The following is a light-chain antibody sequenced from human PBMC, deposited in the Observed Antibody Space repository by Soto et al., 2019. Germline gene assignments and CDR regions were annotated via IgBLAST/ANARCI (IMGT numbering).Light chain of an antibody. J-gene: IGKJ5*01. Sequence: EIVLTQSPGTLSLSPGERATLSCRASQSVSSSYLAWYQQTPGQAPRLLIYGASSRATGIPDRFSGSGSGTDFTLTSSRLETEDFAVYYCQQYGDSPPTFGQGTRLEIK. CDR2: GAS. CDR3: QQYGDSPPT. V-gene: IGKV3-20*01. CDR1: QSVSSSY.